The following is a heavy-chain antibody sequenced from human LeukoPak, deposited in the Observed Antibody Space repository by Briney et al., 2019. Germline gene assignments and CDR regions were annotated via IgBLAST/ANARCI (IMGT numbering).Heavy chain of an antibody. Sequence: GGSLRLSCAASGFTFSDYYMSWIRQAPGKGLEWVSYISSSGSTIYYADSVEGRFTISRDNAKNSLYLQMNSLRAEDTAVYYCARRQDCSGGSCYSFGWFDPWGQGTLVTVSS. CDR1: GFTFSDYY. D-gene: IGHD2-15*01. J-gene: IGHJ5*02. CDR2: ISSSGSTI. CDR3: ARRQDCSGGSCYSFGWFDP. V-gene: IGHV3-11*01.